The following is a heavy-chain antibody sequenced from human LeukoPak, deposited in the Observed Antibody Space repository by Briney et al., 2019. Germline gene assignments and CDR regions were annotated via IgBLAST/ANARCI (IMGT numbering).Heavy chain of an antibody. CDR3: AELGITMIGGV. CDR2: ISSSGSTI. V-gene: IGHV3-48*03. D-gene: IGHD3-10*02. CDR1: GFTFSSYE. J-gene: IGHJ6*04. Sequence: PGGCLRLSWAGPGFTFSSYEMNWVRQATGKGVELGSYISSSGSTIYYADSVKRRFTIYRDNAKNSLYLQMNSLRAEDTAVYYCAELGITMIGGVWGKGTTVTISS.